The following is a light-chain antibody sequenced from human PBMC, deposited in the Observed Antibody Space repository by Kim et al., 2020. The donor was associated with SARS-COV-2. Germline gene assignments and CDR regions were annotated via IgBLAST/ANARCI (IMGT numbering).Light chain of an antibody. J-gene: IGKJ4*01. CDR2: AAS. Sequence: DIQMTQSPSSLSASVGDRVTITCRASQSISSYLNWYQQKPGKAPKLLIYAASSLQSGVPSRFSGSGSGTDFTLTISSLQPEDFATYYCQQTYSTLLLTCGGGTKVDIK. V-gene: IGKV1-39*01. CDR3: QQTYSTLLLT. CDR1: QSISSY.